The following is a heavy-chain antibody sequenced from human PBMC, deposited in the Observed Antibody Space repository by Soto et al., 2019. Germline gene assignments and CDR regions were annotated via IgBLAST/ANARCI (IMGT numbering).Heavy chain of an antibody. CDR3: ARGPGYSSSWSLAEYFQH. J-gene: IGHJ1*01. V-gene: IGHV1-8*01. CDR2: MNPNSGNT. D-gene: IGHD6-13*01. CDR1: GYTFTSYD. Sequence: ASVKVSCKASGYTFTSYDINWVRQATGQGLEWMGWMNPNSGNTGYAQKFQGRVTMTRNTSISTAYMELSSLRSEDTAVYYCARGPGYSSSWSLAEYFQHWGQGTLVTVSS.